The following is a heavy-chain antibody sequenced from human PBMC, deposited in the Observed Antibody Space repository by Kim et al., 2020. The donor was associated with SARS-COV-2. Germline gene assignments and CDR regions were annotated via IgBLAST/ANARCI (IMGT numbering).Heavy chain of an antibody. CDR3: ARDEVFTGTPGLGNYYY. Sequence: GGSLRLSCAASGFTFSSYSMNWVRQAPGKGLEWVSSISSSGSNKYYVDSVKGRFTISRDNAKNSLYLQMNSLRAEDTAVYYCARDEVFTGTPGLGNYYY. J-gene: IGHJ6*01. CDR2: ISSSGSNK. D-gene: IGHD4-17*01. CDR1: GFTFSSYS. V-gene: IGHV3-21*01.